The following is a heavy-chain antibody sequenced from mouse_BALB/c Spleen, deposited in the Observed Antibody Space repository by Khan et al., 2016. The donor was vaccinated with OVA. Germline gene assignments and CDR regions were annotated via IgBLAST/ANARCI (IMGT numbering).Heavy chain of an antibody. J-gene: IGHJ1*01. V-gene: IGHV9-3-1*01. D-gene: IGHD4-1*02. Sequence: QSQLVQSGPELKKPGETVKISCKASGYTFTNYGMNWVKQAPGKGLKWMGWINTYTGEPTYADDFKGRFAFSLETSASTAYLQINNLKNEDTATYFCTRSNSYWYFDVWGAGTTVTVSS. CDR1: GYTFTNYG. CDR2: INTYTGEP. CDR3: TRSNSYWYFDV.